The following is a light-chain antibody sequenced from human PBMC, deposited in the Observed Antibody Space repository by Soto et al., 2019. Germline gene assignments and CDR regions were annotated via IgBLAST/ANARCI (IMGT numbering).Light chain of an antibody. V-gene: IGKV1-39*01. Sequence: RSPSSLSFSTGYIVTTTCRASQGISSSLAWYQQKPGKAPKLLIYAASSLQSGVPSRFSGSGSGTDFTLTISSLQPEDFATYYCQQSHSTPQTFGQGTKVDIK. CDR1: QGISSS. CDR3: QQSHSTPQT. J-gene: IGKJ1*01. CDR2: AAS.